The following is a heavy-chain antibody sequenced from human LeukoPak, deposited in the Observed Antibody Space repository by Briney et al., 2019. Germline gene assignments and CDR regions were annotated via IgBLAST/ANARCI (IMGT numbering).Heavy chain of an antibody. Sequence: PGGSLRLSCAASGFTFSSYSMNWVRQAPGKGLEWVSYISSASNTIYYADSVKGRFTISRDNAKNSLYLQMNSLRAEDTAVYYCARDKESGNLDYWGQGTLVTVSS. CDR1: GFTFSSYS. CDR3: ARDKESGNLDY. J-gene: IGHJ4*02. D-gene: IGHD4-23*01. CDR2: ISSASNTI. V-gene: IGHV3-48*01.